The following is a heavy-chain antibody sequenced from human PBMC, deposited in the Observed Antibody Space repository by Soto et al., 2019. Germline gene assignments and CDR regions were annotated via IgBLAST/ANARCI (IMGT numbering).Heavy chain of an antibody. Sequence: GASLKISCKDSGDSFSSYWIGWVRQMPDKGLEWMGLIYPGDSDTRYSPSFQGQVTITADKSISTAYLLWSSLKASDTAMYYCARTSAAGKYYYGMDVWGQGTTVTVSS. CDR1: GDSFSSYW. CDR3: ARTSAAGKYYYGMDV. CDR2: IYPGDSDT. J-gene: IGHJ6*02. D-gene: IGHD6-13*01. V-gene: IGHV5-51*01.